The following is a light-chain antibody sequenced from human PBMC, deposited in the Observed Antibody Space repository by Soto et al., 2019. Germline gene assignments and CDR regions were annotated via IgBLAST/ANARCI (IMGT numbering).Light chain of an antibody. J-gene: IGKJ5*01. Sequence: EIVLTQSPGTLSLSPGERGTLSCRSSHSVSSDLAWYRQTPGQAPRLLFYDASNGATGIPARFSGSGSETDFTLTISSLEPEDFAVYYCQQRSSWPPTFGRGTRLEI. V-gene: IGKV3-11*01. CDR2: DAS. CDR1: HSVSSD. CDR3: QQRSSWPPT.